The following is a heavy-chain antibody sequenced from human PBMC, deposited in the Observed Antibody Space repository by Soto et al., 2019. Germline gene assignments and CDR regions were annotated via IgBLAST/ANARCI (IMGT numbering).Heavy chain of an antibody. D-gene: IGHD4-17*01. CDR1: GYTLTELS. CDR3: ATLDDYGGNSGFDY. CDR2: FDPEDGET. Sequence: ASVKVSCKVSGYTLTELSMHWVRQAPGKGLEWMGGFDPEDGETIYAQKFQGRVTMTEDTSTDTAYMELSSLRSEYTAVYYCATLDDYGGNSGFDYWGQGTLVTVS. V-gene: IGHV1-24*01. J-gene: IGHJ4*02.